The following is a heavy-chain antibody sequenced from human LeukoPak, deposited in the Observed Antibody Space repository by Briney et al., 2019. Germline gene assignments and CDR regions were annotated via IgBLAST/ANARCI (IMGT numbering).Heavy chain of an antibody. D-gene: IGHD3-22*01. V-gene: IGHV4-39*07. J-gene: IGHJ6*03. CDR2: IYYSGST. CDR3: AREAILENYYDSSGKLYYYYYYMDV. Sequence: PSETLSLTCTVSGGSINSSSYYWGWIRQPPGKGLEWIGSIYYSGSTYYNPSLKSRVTISVDSSKNQFSLKLSSVTAADTAVYYCAREAILENYYDSSGKLYYYYYYMDVWGKGTTVTVSS. CDR1: GGSINSSSYY.